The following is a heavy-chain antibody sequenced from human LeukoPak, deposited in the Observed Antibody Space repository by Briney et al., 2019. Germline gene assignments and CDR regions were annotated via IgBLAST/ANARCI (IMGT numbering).Heavy chain of an antibody. CDR2: IYSGGRT. CDR1: GFTVSSNY. Sequence: GGSLRLSCAASGFTVSSNYMSWVRQAPGKGLEWVSVIYSGGRTYYADSVKGRCTISRDNSKNTLYLQMNSLRAEDTAVYYCARWRGATGNAFDIWGQGTKVTVSS. D-gene: IGHD1-26*01. CDR3: ARWRGATGNAFDI. J-gene: IGHJ3*02. V-gene: IGHV3-66*01.